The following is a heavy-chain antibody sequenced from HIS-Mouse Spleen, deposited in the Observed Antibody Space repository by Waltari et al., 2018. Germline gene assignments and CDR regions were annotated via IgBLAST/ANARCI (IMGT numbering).Heavy chain of an antibody. J-gene: IGHJ4*02. CDR3: ASHHIAALDY. CDR1: GCPFVCYA. D-gene: IGHD6-6*01. V-gene: IGHV3-30-3*01. CDR2: ISYDGSNK. Sequence: QVQLVVSGGVVVQPGRAPSLTCAAFGCPFVCYAMQWVRQAPGKGLEWVAVISYDGSNKYYADSVKGRFTISRDNSKNTLYLQMNSLRAEDTAVYYCASHHIAALDYWGQGTLVTVSS.